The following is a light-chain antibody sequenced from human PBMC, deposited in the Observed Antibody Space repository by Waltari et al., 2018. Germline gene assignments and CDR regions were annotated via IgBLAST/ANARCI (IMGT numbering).Light chain of an antibody. CDR3: LTSDAATGV. CDR2: KDS. Sequence: SYELTQPPSVSVSPGETAVINCFGDKMGDMYASWYRLNPGQSPVLLIYKDSRRPSGIPERFSGSNSGDKATLTISGAQALDEGDYYCLTSDAATGVFGGGTKLTVL. V-gene: IGLV3-1*01. J-gene: IGLJ3*02. CDR1: KMGDMY.